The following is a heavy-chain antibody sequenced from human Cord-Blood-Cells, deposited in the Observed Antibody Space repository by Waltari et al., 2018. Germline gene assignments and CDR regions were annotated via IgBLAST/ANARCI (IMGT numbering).Heavy chain of an antibody. V-gene: IGHV1-24*01. CDR2: FDPEEGET. Sequence: QVQLVQSGAEVKKPGASVKVSCKVSGYTLTELSMHWVRQAPGKGLEWMGGFDPEEGETIYAQKFQGRVTMTEDTATDTAYMELSSLRSEDTAVYYCATVKGDYGDYGWYFDLWGRGTLVTVSS. CDR3: ATVKGDYGDYGWYFDL. CDR1: GYTLTELS. J-gene: IGHJ2*01. D-gene: IGHD4-17*01.